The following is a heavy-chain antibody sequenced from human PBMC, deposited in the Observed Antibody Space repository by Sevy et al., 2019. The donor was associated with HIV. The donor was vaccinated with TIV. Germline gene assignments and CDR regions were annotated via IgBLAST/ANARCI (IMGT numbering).Heavy chain of an antibody. CDR2: IWYDGSDK. V-gene: IGHV3-30*02. D-gene: IGHD2-21*01. CDR1: GFTLSSYG. Sequence: GGSLRLSCAASGFTLSSYGMHWVRQAPGKGLEWVALIWYDGSDKYYADSVKGRFTISRDNSKNTLYLQMNSLRPEDTAVYYCAKAFGYCGADCYSVDAYQYYMDVWGKGTTVTVSS. CDR3: AKAFGYCGADCYSVDAYQYYMDV. J-gene: IGHJ6*03.